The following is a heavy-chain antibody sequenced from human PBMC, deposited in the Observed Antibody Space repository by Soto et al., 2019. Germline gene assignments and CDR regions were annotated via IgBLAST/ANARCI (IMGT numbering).Heavy chain of an antibody. Sequence: QVQLVESGGGVVQSGTSLRLSCAASGFTFRTHAMHWVRQAPGKGLEWVAVISYDGSKTYYADSVKGRLTISRDNSKNTLYLQMNSLRAEDTAVYYCARDRYHYDASGPMGGDFDYWGQGTLVTVSS. V-gene: IGHV3-30-3*01. CDR2: ISYDGSKT. J-gene: IGHJ4*02. CDR3: ARDRYHYDASGPMGGDFDY. CDR1: GFTFRTHA. D-gene: IGHD3-22*01.